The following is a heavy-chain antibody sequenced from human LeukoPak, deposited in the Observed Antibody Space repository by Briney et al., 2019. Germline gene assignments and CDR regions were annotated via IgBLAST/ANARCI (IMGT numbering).Heavy chain of an antibody. D-gene: IGHD6-19*01. CDR2: ISGSGIST. V-gene: IGHV3-23*01. CDR3: AKVRSAWSPLDY. J-gene: IGHJ4*02. CDR1: GFTFSSYA. Sequence: GGSLRLSCAASGFTFSSYAMSWVRRAPGKGLEWVSSISGSGISTYCPDSMKGRLTISRDNSKNKVYLQMNSLRAEDTAVYYCAKVRSAWSPLDYWGQGTLVTVSS.